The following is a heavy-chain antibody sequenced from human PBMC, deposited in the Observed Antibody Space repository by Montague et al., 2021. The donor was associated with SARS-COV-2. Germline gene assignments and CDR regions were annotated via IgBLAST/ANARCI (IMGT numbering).Heavy chain of an antibody. J-gene: IGHJ4*02. D-gene: IGHD3-9*01. Sequence: SETLSLTCAVSGGSISHYYWSWIRQPPGKGLEWIGYIYSSGGTNYNPSLKSRVTLSLDAAKNHFSPRLSSVTAADTAVYYCARRTDILTGYYDYWGQGTLVTVSS. V-gene: IGHV4-59*01. CDR3: ARRTDILTGYYDY. CDR1: GGSISHYY. CDR2: IYSSGGT.